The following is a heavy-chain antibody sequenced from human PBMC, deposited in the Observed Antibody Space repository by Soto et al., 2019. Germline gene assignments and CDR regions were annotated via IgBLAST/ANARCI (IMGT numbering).Heavy chain of an antibody. Sequence: SETLSLTCAVSSGSISSSNWWTWVRQPPGKGLEWIGEIYHSGNTNYNPSLKSRVTILVDKSKKQFSMKLSSVTAADTAVYYCARRAYPGFDYWGQGTLVTVS. CDR3: ARRAYPGFDY. V-gene: IGHV4-4*02. J-gene: IGHJ4*02. CDR2: IYHSGNT. CDR1: SGSISSSNW.